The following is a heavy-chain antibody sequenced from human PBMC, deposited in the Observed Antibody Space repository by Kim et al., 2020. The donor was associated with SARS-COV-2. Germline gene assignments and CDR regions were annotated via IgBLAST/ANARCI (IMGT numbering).Heavy chain of an antibody. CDR1: GFTFSSYS. J-gene: IGHJ4*02. Sequence: GGSLRLSCAASGFTFSSYSMNWVRQAPGKGLEWVSSISSSSSYIYYADSVKGRFTISRDNAKNSLYLQMNSLRAEDTAVYYCARDPTYYDILTGGYWGQGTLVTVSS. CDR2: ISSSSSYI. CDR3: ARDPTYYDILTGGY. V-gene: IGHV3-21*01. D-gene: IGHD3-9*01.